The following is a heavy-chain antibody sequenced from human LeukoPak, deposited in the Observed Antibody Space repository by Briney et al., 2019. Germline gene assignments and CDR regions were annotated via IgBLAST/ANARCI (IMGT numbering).Heavy chain of an antibody. D-gene: IGHD1-26*01. CDR1: GGSISSSSYY. Sequence: PSETLSLTCTVSGGSISSSSYYWGWIRQPPWKGLEWIGSIDYRGSTYYTLSLNSSVTISVDTSKNPSSLKLSYVTAADTAVYYCARNWWGAQTRWFDTWGQGPLVTVSS. CDR3: ARNWWGAQTRWFDT. J-gene: IGHJ5*02. V-gene: IGHV4-39*07. CDR2: IDYRGST.